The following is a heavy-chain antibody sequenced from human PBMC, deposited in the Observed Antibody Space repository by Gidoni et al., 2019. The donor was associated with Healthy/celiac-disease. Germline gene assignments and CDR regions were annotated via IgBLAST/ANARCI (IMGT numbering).Heavy chain of an antibody. CDR3: ARDGWNYGSGSYTRFDY. D-gene: IGHD3-10*01. V-gene: IGHV1-69*01. Sequence: QVQLVQSGAEVKKPGSSVKVSCKASGGTFSSYAISWVRQAPGQGLEWMGGIIPIFGTANYAQKFQGRVTITADESTSTAYMELSSLRSEDTAVYHCARDGWNYGSGSYTRFDYWGQGTLVTVSS. CDR2: IIPIFGTA. CDR1: GGTFSSYA. J-gene: IGHJ4*02.